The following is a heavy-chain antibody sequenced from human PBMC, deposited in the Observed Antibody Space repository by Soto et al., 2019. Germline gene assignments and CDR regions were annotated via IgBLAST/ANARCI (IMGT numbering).Heavy chain of an antibody. J-gene: IGHJ3*01. D-gene: IGHD3-22*01. V-gene: IGHV1-69*01. CDR1: GGIFGSHG. CDR3: VRDRRIYYSDPHDEFVASDYEV. CDR2: FIPIFRTL. Sequence: QVQLIQSEAAVMKPGSSVRVSCTASGGIFGSHGFSWVRQAPGQRLEWVGGFIPIFRTLTYTEKFQARVRIAADESANTVYLDLSVLPSDDTAVYYCVRDRRIYYSDPHDEFVASDYEVWGQGTMVTVSS.